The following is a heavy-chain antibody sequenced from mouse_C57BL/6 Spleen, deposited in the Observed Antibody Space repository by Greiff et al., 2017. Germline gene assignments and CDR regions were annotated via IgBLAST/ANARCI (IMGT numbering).Heavy chain of an antibody. CDR2: IDPSDSYT. V-gene: IGHV1-69*01. CDR3: ARSGYDY. Sequence: QVQLQQSGAELVMPGASVKLSCKASGYTFTSYWMHWVKQRPGQGLEWIGEIDPSDSYTNYNQKFKGKSTLTVDKSSSTAYMQLSSLTSEDSAVYYCARSGYDYWGQGTTRTVSS. D-gene: IGHD2-14*01. CDR1: GYTFTSYW. J-gene: IGHJ2*01.